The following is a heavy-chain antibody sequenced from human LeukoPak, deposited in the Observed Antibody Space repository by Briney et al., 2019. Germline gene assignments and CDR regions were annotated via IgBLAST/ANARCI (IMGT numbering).Heavy chain of an antibody. D-gene: IGHD6-19*01. CDR3: AREGRGIAVRYYYGMDV. Sequence: ASVKVSCKASGYTFTGYHMHWVRQAPGQGLEWMGWINPNSGGTNYAQKFQGRVTMTRDTSISTAYMELSRLRSDDTAVYYCAREGRGIAVRYYYGMDVWGQGTTVTVSS. J-gene: IGHJ6*02. CDR2: INPNSGGT. CDR1: GYTFTGYH. V-gene: IGHV1-2*02.